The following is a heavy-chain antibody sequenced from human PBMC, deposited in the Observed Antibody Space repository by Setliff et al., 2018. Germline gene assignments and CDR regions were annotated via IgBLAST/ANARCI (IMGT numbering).Heavy chain of an antibody. CDR2: ITSDGGSS. D-gene: IGHD1-7*01. Sequence: HPGGSLRLSCTASGFVFNSYAMHWVRQVPGKGLEFVASITSDGGSSYYADSVKGRFTVFRDNSKNTLYLQMNSLRADDTAMYYCARDLFRNSGGLYCWGQGTLVTVSS. CDR1: GFVFNSYA. J-gene: IGHJ4*02. V-gene: IGHV3-64*04. CDR3: ARDLFRNSGGLYC.